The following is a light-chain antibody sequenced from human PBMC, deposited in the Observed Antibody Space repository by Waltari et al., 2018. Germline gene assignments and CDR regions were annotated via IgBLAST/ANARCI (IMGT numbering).Light chain of an antibody. CDR3: ALYMGSGIWV. CDR2: KAN. CDR1: FGPLSPPSY. J-gene: IGLJ3*02. Sequence: QTVVTQAPSLSVSPGGAVPLPCALSFGPLSPPSYAPWYQQTPGQGPRTLVYKANARSSGVPDRFSGSIIGNTAALTITGAQADDESDYYCALYMGSGIWVFGGGTRLTVL. V-gene: IGLV8-61*01.